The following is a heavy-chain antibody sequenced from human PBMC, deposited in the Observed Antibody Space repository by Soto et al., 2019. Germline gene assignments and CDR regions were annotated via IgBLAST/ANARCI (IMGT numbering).Heavy chain of an antibody. V-gene: IGHV1-58*02. J-gene: IGHJ4*02. CDR1: GFTFTSSA. CDR2: IVVGSGNT. D-gene: IGHD2-21*01. Sequence: GASVKVSCKASGFTFTSSAMQWVRQARGQRLEWIGWIVVGSGNTNYAQKFQERVTITRDMSTSTAYMELSSLRSEDTAVYYCAASYGGGDCLSQLDYWGQGTLVTVSS. CDR3: AASYGGGDCLSQLDY.